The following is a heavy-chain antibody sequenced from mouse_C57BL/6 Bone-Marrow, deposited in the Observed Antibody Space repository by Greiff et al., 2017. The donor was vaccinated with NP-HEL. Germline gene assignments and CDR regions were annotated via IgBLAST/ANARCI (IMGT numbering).Heavy chain of an antibody. CDR1: GFSFSSYG. J-gene: IGHJ2*01. CDR2: ISSGGSYT. Sequence: EVHLVESGGDLVKPGGSLSLSCAASGFSFSSYGMSWVRQPPDKRLEWVATISSGGSYTYYPDSVKGRFTISRDNAKNTLYLPMSSLKSEDTAMYYCARHYYSNYFDYWGQGTTLTVSS. D-gene: IGHD2-5*01. V-gene: IGHV5-6*01. CDR3: ARHYYSNYFDY.